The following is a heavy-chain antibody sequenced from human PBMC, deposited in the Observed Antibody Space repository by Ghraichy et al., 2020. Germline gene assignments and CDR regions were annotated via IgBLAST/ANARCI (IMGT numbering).Heavy chain of an antibody. D-gene: IGHD3-16*01. CDR3: ARDGGFTSLAYFDL. V-gene: IGHV1-2*06. J-gene: IGHJ2*01. CDR2: INANGGDT. CDR1: GYTFTGYY. Sequence: ASVKVSCKASGYTFTGYYMHWVRQTPGQGLEWMGRINANGGDTDYAQKFHGRVTMTRDTSITTAYMELNRLRSDDTAVYFCARDGGFTSLAYFDLWGRGTLVTVSS.